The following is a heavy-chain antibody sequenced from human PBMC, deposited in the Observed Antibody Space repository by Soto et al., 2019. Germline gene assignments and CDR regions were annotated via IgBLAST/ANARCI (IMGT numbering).Heavy chain of an antibody. D-gene: IGHD2-21*02. Sequence: QVTLKESGPVLVKPTETLTLTCTVSGFSFSNAKMGVSWVRQPPGKALEWLAHIFADDGEAYSPSLRSRLTISKDTSRSQVVLTMTNMDXXXXXXXXXXXXXXXXXXXXXHTDSFDIWGQGTMVTV. CDR1: GFSFSNAKMG. CDR2: IFADDGE. CDR3: XXXXXXXXXXXXHTDSFDI. J-gene: IGHJ3*02. V-gene: IGHV2-26*01.